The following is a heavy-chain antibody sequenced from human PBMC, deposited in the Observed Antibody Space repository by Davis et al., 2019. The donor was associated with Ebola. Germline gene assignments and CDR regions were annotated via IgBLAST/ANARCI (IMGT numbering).Heavy chain of an antibody. J-gene: IGHJ6*04. Sequence: GESLKISCVASGFTFTNYAINWVRQAPGRGLEWVAVISYDGSLQYYVDSVKGRFTISRDNSKNTLYLQMNSLRAEDTAVYYCAKTPSSRYYYGMDVWGKGTTVTVSS. CDR2: ISYDGSLQ. CDR3: AKTPSSRYYYGMDV. V-gene: IGHV3-30*18. D-gene: IGHD6-6*01. CDR1: GFTFTNYA.